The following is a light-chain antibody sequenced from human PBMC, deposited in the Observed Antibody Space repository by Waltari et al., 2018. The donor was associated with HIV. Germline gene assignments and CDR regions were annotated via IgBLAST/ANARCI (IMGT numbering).Light chain of an antibody. V-gene: IGKV2-24*01. J-gene: IGKJ2*01. CDR1: RSLVHKDGNTY. CDR3: MQAAQFPHT. CDR2: RVS. Sequence: DIVMTQTPLSSPVTLGQPASFSCRSSRSLVHKDGNTYVSWNQLRPGQAPRPLIYRVSNRFSGVPYRFSGSGAGTNFSLKISSVQADDVALYYCMQAAQFPHTFGQGTRLEI.